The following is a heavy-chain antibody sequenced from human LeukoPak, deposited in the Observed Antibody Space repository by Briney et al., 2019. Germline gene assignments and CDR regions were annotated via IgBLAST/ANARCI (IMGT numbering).Heavy chain of an antibody. CDR3: ARDITMVHAFYI. CDR2: IDPSDSYT. Sequence: GESLKISCKASGYSFTTYWISWVRQMPGKGLEWMGRIDPSDSYTNYSPSFQGHVTISLDKSISTAYLQWSSLKASDTAMYYCARDITMVHAFYIWGQGTMVTVSS. J-gene: IGHJ3*02. CDR1: GYSFTTYW. D-gene: IGHD3-10*01. V-gene: IGHV5-10-1*01.